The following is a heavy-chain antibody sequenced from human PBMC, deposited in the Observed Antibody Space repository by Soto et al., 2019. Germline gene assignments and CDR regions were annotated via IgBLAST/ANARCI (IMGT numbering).Heavy chain of an antibody. Sequence: QVQLVQSGAEVRKPGASVKLSCKASGYSFTSHYIHWVRQAPGQGLEWMGIINPSDRTTRYAQKFQGRVSMTRDTSTASVYMELSSLRSEDAAVYYCARSYVTSRPLDSWGQGTLVTVSS. CDR1: GYSFTSHY. CDR3: ARSYVTSRPLDS. J-gene: IGHJ4*02. CDR2: INPSDRTT. D-gene: IGHD6-6*01. V-gene: IGHV1-46*01.